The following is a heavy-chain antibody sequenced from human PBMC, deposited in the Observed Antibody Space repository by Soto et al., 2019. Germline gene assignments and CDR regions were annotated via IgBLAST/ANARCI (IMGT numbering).Heavy chain of an antibody. CDR2: IYYSGST. V-gene: IGHV4-61*01. Sequence: QVQLQESGPGLVKPSETLSLTCTVSGGSVSSGSYYWSWIRQPPGKGLEWIGYIYYSGSTNYNPSLKSRVTISVDTSKNQFSLKLSSVTAADTAVYYCASTRIVLVPAAIMEEDYWGQGTLVTVSS. CDR3: ASTRIVLVPAAIMEEDY. D-gene: IGHD2-2*02. CDR1: GGSVSSGSYY. J-gene: IGHJ4*02.